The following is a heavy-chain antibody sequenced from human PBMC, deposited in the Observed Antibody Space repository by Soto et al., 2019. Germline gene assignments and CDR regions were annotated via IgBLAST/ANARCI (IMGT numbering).Heavy chain of an antibody. CDR2: IYWDDAK. D-gene: IGHD3-9*01. CDR1: GISLTNSGVG. CDR3: AQMDFDLYGMDL. Sequence: QITLTESGPTLVKPTQTLTLTCTSSGISLTNSGVGVSWIRQPPGKAPEWLAVIYWDDAKHFSPSQKSRLTITKDTSKNQVVLTMTNMDSVDTATYFCAQMDFDLYGMDLWGQGTTVIVSS. V-gene: IGHV2-5*02. J-gene: IGHJ6*02.